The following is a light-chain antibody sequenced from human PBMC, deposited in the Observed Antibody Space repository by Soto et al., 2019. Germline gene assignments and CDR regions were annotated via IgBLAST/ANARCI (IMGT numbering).Light chain of an antibody. CDR2: EVS. CDR3: SSYKSTSTYV. V-gene: IGLV2-14*01. J-gene: IGLJ1*01. CDR1: SSDVGGHNY. Sequence: QSALTQPASVSGSPGQTITISCTGTSSDVGGHNYVSWYQQHPGKAPKLMIYEVSNRPSGVSNRFSGSKSGNTASLTISGLQTEQEADYYCSSYKSTSTYVFGTGTKVTV.